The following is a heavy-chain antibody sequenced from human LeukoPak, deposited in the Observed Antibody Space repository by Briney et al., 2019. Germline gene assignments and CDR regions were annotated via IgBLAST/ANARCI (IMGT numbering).Heavy chain of an antibody. D-gene: IGHD5-18*01. CDR1: GFTFDDYA. V-gene: IGHV3-9*01. Sequence: PGGSLRLSCAASGFTFDDYAMPWVRQAPGKGLEWVSGISWNSGSIGYADSVKGRFTISRDNAKNSLYLQMNSLRAEDTALYYCAKVGYSYSHYYYYMDVWGKGTTVTVSS. J-gene: IGHJ6*03. CDR3: AKVGYSYSHYYYYMDV. CDR2: ISWNSGSI.